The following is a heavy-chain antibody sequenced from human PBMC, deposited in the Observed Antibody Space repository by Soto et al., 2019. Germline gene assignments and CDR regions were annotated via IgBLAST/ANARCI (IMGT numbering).Heavy chain of an antibody. CDR1: GFTFSSYW. V-gene: IGHV3-7*02. D-gene: IGHD6-13*01. CDR3: ATHPYSSGWYC. CDR2: IKQDGSEK. Sequence: EVQLVESGGGLVQPGGSLRLSCAASGFTFSSYWMTWVRQAPGKGLEWVANIKQDGSEKYYVDSVKGRFTISRDNAKNSLYLQMNSLRAEDTAVNYCATHPYSSGWYCGGQGTLVTVSS. J-gene: IGHJ4*02.